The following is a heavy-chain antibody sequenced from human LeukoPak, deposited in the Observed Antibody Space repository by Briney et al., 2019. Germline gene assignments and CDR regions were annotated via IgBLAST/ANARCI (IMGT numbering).Heavy chain of an antibody. CDR2: ISPDGSST. Sequence: GRSLRLSCAASGLTFSNYWMPWVRHAPGKGLVWVSRISPDGSSTSYGDSVKGRFTISRDNAKNTVYLQMNSLRAEDTAVYYCIRSRSGSYGYFDYWGQGTLVTVSS. CDR3: IRSRSGSYGYFDY. V-gene: IGHV3-74*01. CDR1: GLTFSNYW. D-gene: IGHD3-10*01. J-gene: IGHJ4*02.